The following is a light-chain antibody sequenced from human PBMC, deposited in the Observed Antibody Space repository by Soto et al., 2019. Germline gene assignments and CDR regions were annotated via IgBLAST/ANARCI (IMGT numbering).Light chain of an antibody. V-gene: IGLV1-40*01. J-gene: IGLJ3*02. CDR1: SSNFGAGYD. CDR3: QSYDNSLNARV. Sequence: QSVLTQPPSVSGAPGQRLTISCTGSSSNFGAGYDVHWYQQLPGTAPKLLIYGNTNRPSGVPDRFSGSKSGTSASLAITGLQVDDEADYYCQSYDNSLNARVFGGGTKLTVL. CDR2: GNT.